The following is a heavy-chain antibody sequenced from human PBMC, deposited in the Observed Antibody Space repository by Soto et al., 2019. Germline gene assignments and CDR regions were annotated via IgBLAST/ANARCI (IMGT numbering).Heavy chain of an antibody. CDR2: IKRGSNVEAT. Sequence: GGSLRLSCVASGFVFNGAWMNWVRQAPGTGLEWVGRIKRGSNVEATDYAAPVKGRFTISRDDSKNTLYLQMNSLKTEDTGVYYWATMAVSPPPPWGRGTLVTVSS. J-gene: IGHJ5*02. V-gene: IGHV3-15*07. CDR3: ATMAVSPPPP. D-gene: IGHD6-19*01. CDR1: GFVFNGAW.